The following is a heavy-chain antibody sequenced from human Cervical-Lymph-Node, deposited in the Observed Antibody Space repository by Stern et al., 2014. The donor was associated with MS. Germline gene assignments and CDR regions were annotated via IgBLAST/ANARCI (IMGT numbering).Heavy chain of an antibody. Sequence: VQLVESGGGVVQPGRSLRLSCAASGFTFGSYGMHWVRQAPGKGLEWGAVISYDGSNKYYADSVKGRFTISRDNSKNTLYLQMNSLRAEDTAVYYCAKEYCSGGSCKSHWGQGTLVTVSS. D-gene: IGHD2-15*01. CDR2: ISYDGSNK. V-gene: IGHV3-30*18. J-gene: IGHJ4*02. CDR3: AKEYCSGGSCKSH. CDR1: GFTFGSYG.